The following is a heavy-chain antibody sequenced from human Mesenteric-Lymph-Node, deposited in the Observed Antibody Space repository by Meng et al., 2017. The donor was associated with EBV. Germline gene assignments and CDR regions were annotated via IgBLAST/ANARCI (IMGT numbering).Heavy chain of an antibody. Sequence: QLQLVNCGSELKKLRASVEVSCKDSGYTFTNYAINWVRQAPGQGLEWMGRINTNIGNSMYAQGFTGRFVFSLDTSVSTAYLQISSLKTEDTAVYYCTRFDWLAHHWGQGTLVTVSS. CDR3: TRFDWLAHH. J-gene: IGHJ5*02. D-gene: IGHD3-9*01. CDR1: GYTFTNYA. CDR2: INTNIGNS. V-gene: IGHV7-4-1*02.